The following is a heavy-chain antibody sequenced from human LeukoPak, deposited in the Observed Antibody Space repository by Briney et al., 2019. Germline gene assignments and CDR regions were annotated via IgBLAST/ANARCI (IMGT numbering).Heavy chain of an antibody. V-gene: IGHV1-18*01. D-gene: IGHD3-22*01. CDR2: ISAYNGNT. CDR1: GYTFTSYG. Sequence: ASVKVSCKASGYTFTSYGISWVRQAPGQGLEWMGWISAYNGNTNYAQKLQGRVTMTTDTSTSTAYMELRSLRSVDTAVYYCARARYYYDSSGYYYFLEDYWGQGTLVTVSS. J-gene: IGHJ4*02. CDR3: ARARYYYDSSGYYYFLEDY.